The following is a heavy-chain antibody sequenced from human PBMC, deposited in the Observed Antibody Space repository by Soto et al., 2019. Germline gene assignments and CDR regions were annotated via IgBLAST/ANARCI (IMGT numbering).Heavy chain of an antibody. V-gene: IGHV4-30-2*01. D-gene: IGHD3-22*01. CDR3: ARVPIYYDSSGYYHYGTFDN. CDR1: GGSVNSAGYS. J-gene: IGHJ3*02. Sequence: SETLSLTCAVSGGSVNSAGYSWSWIRQPPGKGLEWIGYIYHSGSTYYNPSLKSRVTISLDRSNNHFSLKLSSVTAADTAVYYCARVPIYYDSSGYYHYGTFDNWGQGTMVTVSS. CDR2: IYHSGST.